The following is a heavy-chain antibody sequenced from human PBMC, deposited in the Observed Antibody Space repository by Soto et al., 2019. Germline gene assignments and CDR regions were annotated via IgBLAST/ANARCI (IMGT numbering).Heavy chain of an antibody. CDR1: GYTFTSYG. CDR3: ARAFFSAIWVTAAAGTDYYCYYGMDV. Sequence: ASVKVSCKASGYTFTSYGISWVRQAPGQGLEWMGWISAYNGNTNYAQKLQGRVTMTTDTSTSTAYMELRSLRSDDTAVYYCARAFFSAIWVTAAAGTDYYCYYGMDVWGQGTTVTVSS. J-gene: IGHJ6*02. V-gene: IGHV1-18*01. D-gene: IGHD6-13*01. CDR2: ISAYNGNT.